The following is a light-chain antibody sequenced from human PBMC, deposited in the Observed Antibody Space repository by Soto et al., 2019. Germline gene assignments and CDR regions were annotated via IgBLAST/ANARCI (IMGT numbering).Light chain of an antibody. CDR3: QQYYSSRT. CDR2: GVS. V-gene: IGKV3-20*01. Sequence: ENVLTQSPGTLSLSPGERATLSCRASQSVSSNYLAWYQQKPGQAPRLLIYGVSIRASGVPDRFSGSGSGTDFTLTISRLQPEDFAVYYCQQYYSSRTFGQGTRLEI. CDR1: QSVSSNY. J-gene: IGKJ5*01.